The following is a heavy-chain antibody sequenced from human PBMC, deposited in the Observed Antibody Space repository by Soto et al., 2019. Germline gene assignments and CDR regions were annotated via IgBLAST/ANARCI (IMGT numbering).Heavy chain of an antibody. CDR3: ARDLRDVDIVATAAFDY. CDR1: GFTFSSYS. J-gene: IGHJ4*02. Sequence: GGSLRLSCAASGFTFSSYSMNWVRQAPGKGLEWVSYISSSSSTIYYADSVKGRFTISRDNAKNSLHLQMNSLRAEDTAVYYCARDLRDVDIVATAAFDYWGQGTLVTVSS. CDR2: ISSSSSTI. V-gene: IGHV3-48*01. D-gene: IGHD5-12*01.